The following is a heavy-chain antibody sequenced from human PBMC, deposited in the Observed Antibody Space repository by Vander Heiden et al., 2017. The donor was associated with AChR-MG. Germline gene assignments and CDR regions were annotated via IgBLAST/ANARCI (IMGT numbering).Heavy chain of an antibody. CDR3: ASSRAGGFLGMDV. CDR1: RGPISSYY. D-gene: IGHD3-16*01. Sequence: QVQLPESGPRLVKPSEPLSLTCTASRGPISSYYWCWIRQPPGKGLEWVRYVYSTGTTNYRPSLKSRVNISFDTTKNQSSLGLSSVTAADTALYYCASSRAGGFLGMDVWGQGTTVTVS. J-gene: IGHJ6*02. V-gene: IGHV4-59*01. CDR2: VYSTGTT.